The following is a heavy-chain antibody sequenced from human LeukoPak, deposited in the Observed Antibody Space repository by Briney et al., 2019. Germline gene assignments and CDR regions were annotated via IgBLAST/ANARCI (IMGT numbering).Heavy chain of an antibody. J-gene: IGHJ3*02. V-gene: IGHV4-59*12. CDR3: ARDGYCSSISCYDAFDI. Sequence: SETLSLTCTVSGDSISSYYWNWIRQPPGKGLEWIGYGHYTGSTNYNPSLKSRVTFSVDTSKNQFSLKLTSVTAADTAVYYCARDGYCSSISCYDAFDIWGQGAMVTVSS. CDR2: GHYTGST. D-gene: IGHD2-2*03. CDR1: GDSISSYY.